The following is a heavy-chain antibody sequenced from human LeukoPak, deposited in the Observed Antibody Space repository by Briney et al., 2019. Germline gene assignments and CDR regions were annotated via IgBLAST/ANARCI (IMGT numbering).Heavy chain of an antibody. CDR2: IYTSGST. D-gene: IGHD5-24*01. Sequence: PSETLSLTCTVSGGSISSGSYYWSWIRQPAGKGLEWIGRIYTSGSTNYNPSLKSRVTISVDTSKNQFSLKVMSLTAADTAVYYCASLKLPGHFDYWGQGTLVTLSS. V-gene: IGHV4-61*02. J-gene: IGHJ4*02. CDR3: ASLKLPGHFDY. CDR1: GGSISSGSYY.